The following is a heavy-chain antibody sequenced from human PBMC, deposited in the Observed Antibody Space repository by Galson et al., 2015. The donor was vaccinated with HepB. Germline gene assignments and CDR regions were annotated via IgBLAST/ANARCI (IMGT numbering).Heavy chain of an antibody. CDR2: ISGSGGSI. J-gene: IGHJ4*02. Sequence: SLRLSCAASGFTFSSYAMTWVRQAPGKGLEWVSAISGSGGSIYYADSVKGRFTISRDNSKDTLYLQMNSLRAEDTAVYYCAKSDSSGFYYDYWGQGTQVTVSS. CDR3: AKSDSSGFYYDY. D-gene: IGHD3-22*01. V-gene: IGHV3-23*01. CDR1: GFTFSSYA.